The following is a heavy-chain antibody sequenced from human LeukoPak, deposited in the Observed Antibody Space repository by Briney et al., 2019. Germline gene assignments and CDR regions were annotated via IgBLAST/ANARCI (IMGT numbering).Heavy chain of an antibody. CDR1: GFTFSSYV. D-gene: IGHD3-22*01. Sequence: EGSLRLSCAASGFTFSSYVMNWVRQAPGKGLQWVSTISGSGGSTYYADSVKGRFTISRDNSKNTLYLQMNSMRAEDTAVYYCAKSGDHNDSSGYYYGCWGQGTLVTVSS. V-gene: IGHV3-23*01. CDR3: AKSGDHNDSSGYYYGC. J-gene: IGHJ4*02. CDR2: ISGSGGST.